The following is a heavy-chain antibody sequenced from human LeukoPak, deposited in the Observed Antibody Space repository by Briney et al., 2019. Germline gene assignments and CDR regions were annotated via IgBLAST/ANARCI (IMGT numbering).Heavy chain of an antibody. V-gene: IGHV1-69*06. Sequence: ASVKVSCKAPGGTFSSYAISWVRQAPGQGLEWMGGIIPIFGTANYAQKFQGRVTITADKSTSTAYMELSSLRSEDTAVYYCARSRYYYDSSGYPELGYWGQGTLVTVSS. D-gene: IGHD3-22*01. CDR3: ARSRYYYDSSGYPELGY. CDR1: GGTFSSYA. CDR2: IIPIFGTA. J-gene: IGHJ4*02.